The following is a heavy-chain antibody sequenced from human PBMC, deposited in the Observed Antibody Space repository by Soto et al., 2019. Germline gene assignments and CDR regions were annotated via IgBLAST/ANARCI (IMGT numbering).Heavy chain of an antibody. CDR3: ASPARNYDFWSGYSFDI. D-gene: IGHD3-3*01. J-gene: IGHJ3*02. CDR2: ISAFNGNT. CDR1: GYTFTSYG. V-gene: IGHV1-18*01. Sequence: GASVKVSCKASGYTFTSYGISWVRQAPGQGLEWMGWISAFNGNTYYAQKLQGRVTMTRNTSISTAYMELSSLRSEDTAVYYCASPARNYDFWSGYSFDIWGQGTMVTVSS.